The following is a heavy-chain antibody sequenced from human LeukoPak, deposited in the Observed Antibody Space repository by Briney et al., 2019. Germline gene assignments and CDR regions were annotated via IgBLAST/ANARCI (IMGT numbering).Heavy chain of an antibody. Sequence: SETLSLTCAVSGYSISSGYYWGWIRQPPGKGLEWIGSIYHSGSTYYNPSLKSRVTISVDTSKNQFSLKLSSVTAADTAVYCCASSSSTSCYTSRCAFDIWGQGTMVTVSS. CDR1: GYSISSGYY. J-gene: IGHJ3*02. CDR2: IYHSGST. CDR3: ASSSSTSCYTSRCAFDI. V-gene: IGHV4-38-2*01. D-gene: IGHD2-2*02.